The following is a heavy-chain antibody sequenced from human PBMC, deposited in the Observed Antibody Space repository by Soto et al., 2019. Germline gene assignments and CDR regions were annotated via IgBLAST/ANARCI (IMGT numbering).Heavy chain of an antibody. J-gene: IGHJ6*02. V-gene: IGHV4-30-4*01. CDR3: ARDRQDYDLWSGYENEGPYGMDV. D-gene: IGHD3-3*01. Sequence: SETLSLTCTVSGGSISSGDYYWSWIRQPPGKGLEWIGYIYHSGSTNYNPSLKSRVTISVDTSKNQFSLMLFSVTAADTAMYYCARDRQDYDLWSGYENEGPYGMDVWGQGTTVTVSS. CDR1: GGSISSGDYY. CDR2: IYHSGST.